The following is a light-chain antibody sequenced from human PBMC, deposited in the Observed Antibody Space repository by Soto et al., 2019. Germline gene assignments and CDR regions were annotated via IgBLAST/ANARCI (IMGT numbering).Light chain of an antibody. CDR1: SSDVGAYDY. Sequence: QSALTQPASVSGSPGQSIAISCTGTSSDVGAYDYVSWYQQHPDKAPKLIIYEVSNRPSGVSHRFSASKYANTATLTISGLQAEDEADYYCSSYTSSSTRVFGTGTKVTVL. J-gene: IGLJ1*01. CDR2: EVS. CDR3: SSYTSSSTRV. V-gene: IGLV2-14*03.